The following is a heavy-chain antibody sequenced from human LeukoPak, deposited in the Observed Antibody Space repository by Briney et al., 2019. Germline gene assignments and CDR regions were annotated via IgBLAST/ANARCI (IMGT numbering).Heavy chain of an antibody. V-gene: IGHV3-11*04. CDR3: ARKKTRLITIFGVAQGGWFDP. Sequence: GGSLRLSCAASGFTFSDYYMSWIRQAPGKGLEWVSYISSSGSTIYYADSVKGRFTISRDNAKNSLYLQMNSLRAEDTAVYYCARKKTRLITIFGVAQGGWFDPWGQGTLVTVPS. D-gene: IGHD3-3*01. CDR1: GFTFSDYY. CDR2: ISSSGSTI. J-gene: IGHJ5*02.